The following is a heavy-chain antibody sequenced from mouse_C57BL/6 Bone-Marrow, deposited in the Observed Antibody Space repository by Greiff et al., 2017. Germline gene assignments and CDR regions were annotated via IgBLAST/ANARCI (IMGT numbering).Heavy chain of an antibody. CDR3: ARGNGYYVAWFAY. J-gene: IGHJ3*01. V-gene: IGHV5-4*01. D-gene: IGHD2-3*01. CDR1: GFTFSSYA. Sequence: EVHLVESGGGLVKPGGSLKLSCAASGFTFSSYAMSWVRQTPEKRLAWVATISDGGSYTYYPDNVKGRFTISRDNAKNNLYLQMSHLKSEDTAMYYCARGNGYYVAWFAYWGQGTLVTVSA. CDR2: ISDGGSYT.